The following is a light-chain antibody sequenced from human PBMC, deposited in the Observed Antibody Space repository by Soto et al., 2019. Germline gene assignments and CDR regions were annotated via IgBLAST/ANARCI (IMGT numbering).Light chain of an antibody. CDR1: SSNIGAPYD. CDR3: QTWDSSVSALV. Sequence: QSVLTQPPSVSGAPGQRVTISCTGSSSNIGAPYDVHWYQHLPGTAPKLLIYDNDKRPSGIPERFSGSKSGASATLGITGLLTGDEADYYCQTWDSSVSALVFGGGTKLTVL. V-gene: IGLV1-51*01. CDR2: DND. J-gene: IGLJ2*01.